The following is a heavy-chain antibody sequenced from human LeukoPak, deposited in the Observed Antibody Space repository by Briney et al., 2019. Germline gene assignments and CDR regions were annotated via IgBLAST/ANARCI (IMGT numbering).Heavy chain of an antibody. CDR1: GFTFSSYG. V-gene: IGHV3-30*02. Sequence: GGSLRLSCAASGFTFSSYGMHWVRQAPGKGLEWVAFIRYDGSNKYYADSVKGRFTISRDNSKNTLYLQMNSLRDEDTAVYYCARSQAAAGTSAWYLDLWGRGTLVTVSS. CDR3: ARSQAAAGTSAWYLDL. D-gene: IGHD6-13*01. CDR2: IRYDGSNK. J-gene: IGHJ2*01.